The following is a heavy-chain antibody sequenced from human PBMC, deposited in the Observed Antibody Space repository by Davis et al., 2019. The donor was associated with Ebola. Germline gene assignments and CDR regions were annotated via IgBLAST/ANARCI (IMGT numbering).Heavy chain of an antibody. CDR2: ISGDGGRT. D-gene: IGHD6-13*01. CDR3: AKALAYHGMDV. Sequence: GGSLRLSCAASGITLNDYAMHWVRQVPGKGLEWVSLISGDGGRTYYADSVKGRFTISRDNSKNSLYLQMNSLRTEDTAFYYCAKALAYHGMDVWGQGTTVTVSS. J-gene: IGHJ6*02. V-gene: IGHV3-43*02. CDR1: GITLNDYA.